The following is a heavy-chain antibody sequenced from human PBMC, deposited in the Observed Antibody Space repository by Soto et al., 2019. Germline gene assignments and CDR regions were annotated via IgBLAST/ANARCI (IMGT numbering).Heavy chain of an antibody. Sequence: TCTFSRKSVGTSERVELCVRRLPEKTLEWLALIYWNNDKRCSPSLKSRLTITKDTSKNQVVLTMTNMEAVDTVRYCCAHLYGSGTYEIDNSWFDPWGQGTLLTV. CDR1: RKSVGTSERV. D-gene: IGHD3-10*01. CDR3: AHLYGSGTYEIDNSWFDP. J-gene: IGHJ5*02. V-gene: IGHV2-5*01. CDR2: IYWNNDK.